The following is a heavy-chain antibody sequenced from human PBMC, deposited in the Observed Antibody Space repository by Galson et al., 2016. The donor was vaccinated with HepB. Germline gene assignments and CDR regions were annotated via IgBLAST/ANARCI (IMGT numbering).Heavy chain of an antibody. CDR2: ITSSSIYI. D-gene: IGHD3-16*01. J-gene: IGHJ3*02. CDR1: GFTFSSYN. Sequence: SLRLSCAASGFTFSSYNMHWVRQAQGKGLEWVSSITSSSIYIYYADSLKGRFTISRDNAKNSLYLQMNSLRAEDTAVYYCARSHHQGGDDAFDIWGQGTMVTVSS. CDR3: ARSHHQGGDDAFDI. V-gene: IGHV3-21*01.